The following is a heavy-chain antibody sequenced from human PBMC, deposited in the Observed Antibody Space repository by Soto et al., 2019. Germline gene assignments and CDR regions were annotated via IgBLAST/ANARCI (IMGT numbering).Heavy chain of an antibody. J-gene: IGHJ4*02. CDR3: ARHYYGFDS. CDR1: GYSFTSNW. V-gene: IGHV5-51*01. Sequence: GESLKISCKGSGYSFTSNWIAWVRQMPGKGLEWMGVIYFGDSDTRYSPSFQGQVTISADKSINTAYLQWSSLKASDTAVYYCARHYYGFDSWGQGXPVTVSS. CDR2: IYFGDSDT. D-gene: IGHD3-22*01.